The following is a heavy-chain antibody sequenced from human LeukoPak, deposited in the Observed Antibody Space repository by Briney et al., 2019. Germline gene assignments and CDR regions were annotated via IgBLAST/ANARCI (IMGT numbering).Heavy chain of an antibody. CDR1: GFTISDYW. Sequence: GGSLRLSCAASGFTISDYWMSWVRQAPGKGLEWVANIKEDGSEKNYVDSAKGRFTISRDNAKNSLYLQMNSLRAEDTAVYYCARTKRDPMVRGVTEWFDPWGQGTLDTVSS. CDR2: IKEDGSEK. V-gene: IGHV3-7*01. D-gene: IGHD3-10*01. J-gene: IGHJ5*02. CDR3: ARTKRDPMVRGVTEWFDP.